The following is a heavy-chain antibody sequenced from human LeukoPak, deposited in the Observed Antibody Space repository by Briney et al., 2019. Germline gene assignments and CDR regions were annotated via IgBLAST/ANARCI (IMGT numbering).Heavy chain of an antibody. CDR3: AKGLQQLVPFWFDP. J-gene: IGHJ5*02. D-gene: IGHD6-13*01. V-gene: IGHV3-23*01. Sequence: GGSLRLSCAASGFTFSSYAMSWLREAPGKGLEWVSAISGSGGSTYYADSVKGRFTISRDNSKNTLYLQMNSLRAEDTAVYYCAKGLQQLVPFWFDPWGQGTLVTVSS. CDR1: GFTFSSYA. CDR2: ISGSGGST.